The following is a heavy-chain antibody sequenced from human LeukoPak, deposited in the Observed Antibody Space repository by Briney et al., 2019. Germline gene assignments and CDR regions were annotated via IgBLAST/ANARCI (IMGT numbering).Heavy chain of an antibody. D-gene: IGHD5-18*01. CDR2: ISSGSGTM. CDR3: ARAVLGYSWVYDY. Sequence: PGGSLRLSCAASGFTFNNYIMTWVRQAPGRGLEWVSYISSGSGTMYYADSVKGRSTISRDNAKKSLYLQMNSLRDEDTAVYYCARAVLGYSWVYDYWGQGTLVTVSS. V-gene: IGHV3-48*02. CDR1: GFTFNNYI. J-gene: IGHJ4*02.